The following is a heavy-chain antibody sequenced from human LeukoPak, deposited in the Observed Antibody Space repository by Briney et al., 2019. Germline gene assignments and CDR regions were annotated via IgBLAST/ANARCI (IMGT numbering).Heavy chain of an antibody. J-gene: IGHJ4*02. V-gene: IGHV1-2*02. CDR1: GYTFTGYY. CDR2: INPNSGGT. Sequence: ASVKVSCKASGYTFTGYYMHWVRQAPGQGLEWMGWINPNSGGTNYARKFQGRVTMTRDTSISTAYMELSRLRSEDTAVYYCARGSRFGEPFDYWGQGTLVTVSS. CDR3: ARGSRFGEPFDY. D-gene: IGHD3-10*02.